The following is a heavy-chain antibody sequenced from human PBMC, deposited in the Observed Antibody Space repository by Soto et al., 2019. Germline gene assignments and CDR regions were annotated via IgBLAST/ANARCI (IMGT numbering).Heavy chain of an antibody. V-gene: IGHV4-59*01. J-gene: IGHJ5*02. CDR2: INNSGST. D-gene: IGHD3-9*01. Sequence: QVQLQESGPGLVKPSETLSLTCSVSGGSISSYYWSWIRQPPGKGLEWIGYINNSGSTNYNPSLTSRVTISGDTSTNQISLKLSSVTAADTAVYYCARVYFAWLLEPNWFDPWGQGTRVTVSS. CDR3: ARVYFAWLLEPNWFDP. CDR1: GGSISSYY.